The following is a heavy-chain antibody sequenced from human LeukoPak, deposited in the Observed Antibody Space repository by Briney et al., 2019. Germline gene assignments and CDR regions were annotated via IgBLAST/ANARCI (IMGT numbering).Heavy chain of an antibody. D-gene: IGHD3-22*01. CDR2: ISYDGSNK. Sequence: GGSLRLSCAASGFTFSSYGMHWVRQAPGKGLEWVAVISYDGSNKYYADSVKGRFTISRDNSKNTLYLQMNSLRAEDTAVYYCSTTYYYDSSEGYWGQGTLVTVSS. V-gene: IGHV3-30*03. CDR3: STTYYYDSSEGY. J-gene: IGHJ4*02. CDR1: GFTFSSYG.